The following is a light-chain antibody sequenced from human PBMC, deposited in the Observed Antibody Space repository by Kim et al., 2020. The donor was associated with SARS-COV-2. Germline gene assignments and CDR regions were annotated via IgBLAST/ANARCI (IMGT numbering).Light chain of an antibody. Sequence: ASVGDRIIITWRASQDIYTRLAWYQVKPGKAPKLLIAGATALQGGVPSRFSGSGSGTYFTLTITSLQPEDFATYFCQQANSFPLTFGGGTKVDIK. CDR3: QQANSFPLT. CDR1: QDIYTR. CDR2: GAT. J-gene: IGKJ4*01. V-gene: IGKV1-12*01.